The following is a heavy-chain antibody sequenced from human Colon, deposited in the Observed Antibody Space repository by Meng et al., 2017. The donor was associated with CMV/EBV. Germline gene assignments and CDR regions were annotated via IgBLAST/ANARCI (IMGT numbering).Heavy chain of an antibody. CDR1: GFTFSHYS. CDR2: ISSSTYTT. V-gene: IGHV3-48*04. J-gene: IGHJ4*02. D-gene: IGHD2-8*02. CDR3: ARASIPDTGMGLDN. Sequence: GGSLRLSCSASGFTFSHYSMNWVRQAPGKGLEWISYISSSTYTTYYVDSVKGRFTISRDNAKNTIYLQMNSLGADDTAVYYCARASIPDTGMGLDNWGQGTLVTVSS.